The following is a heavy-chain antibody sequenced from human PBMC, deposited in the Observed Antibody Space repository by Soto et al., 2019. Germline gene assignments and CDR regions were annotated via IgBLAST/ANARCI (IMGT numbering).Heavy chain of an antibody. Sequence: QVQLVQSGAEVKKPGSSVRVSCKASGGTFSSYTISWVRQAPGQGLEWMGRIIPILGIANYAQKFQGRVTITADKSTSTAYMELSSLRSEDTAVYYCARNHYYDSSGEIWGQGTMVTVSS. CDR2: IIPILGIA. J-gene: IGHJ3*02. CDR1: GGTFSSYT. CDR3: ARNHYYDSSGEI. V-gene: IGHV1-69*02. D-gene: IGHD3-22*01.